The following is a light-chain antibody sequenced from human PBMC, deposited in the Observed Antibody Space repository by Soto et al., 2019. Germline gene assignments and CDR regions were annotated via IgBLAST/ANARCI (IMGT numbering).Light chain of an antibody. CDR2: AAS. CDR1: ESIRDY. Sequence: DMQMTQSPFSLSASVGDRVTITCRASESIRDYLNWYQQKPGKAPNLLIYAASSLQSGVPSRFSGTGSGADFTLTISSLQPEDFATYYCQQTDGFPRTFGKGTKVAIK. CDR3: QQTDGFPRT. V-gene: IGKV1-39*01. J-gene: IGKJ1*01.